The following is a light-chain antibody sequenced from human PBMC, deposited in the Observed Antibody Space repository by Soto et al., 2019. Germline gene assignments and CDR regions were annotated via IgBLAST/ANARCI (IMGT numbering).Light chain of an antibody. Sequence: EIVLTQSPGTLSLSPGERATLSCRASQSVSSSYLAWYQQKPGQAPRLLLYGASSRATGIPDRFSGSGSGPDFTLTISRLEPEDFAVYYCQQYGSSLWTFGKGPKVEIK. CDR2: GAS. J-gene: IGKJ1*01. CDR3: QQYGSSLWT. V-gene: IGKV3-20*01. CDR1: QSVSSSY.